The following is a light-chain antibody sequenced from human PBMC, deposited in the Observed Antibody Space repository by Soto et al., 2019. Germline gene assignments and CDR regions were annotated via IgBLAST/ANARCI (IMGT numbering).Light chain of an antibody. V-gene: IGKV1-5*01. J-gene: IGKJ1*01. Sequence: DIQMTQSPSILSASVGDRVTITCRASQSVNTGLAWYQQRPGKAPKVLIYGASSLESVVPSRFSGSGSGTEFTLTISSLQSDDFATYYCHQYNTYSWTFGQGTKVDIK. CDR2: GAS. CDR3: HQYNTYSWT. CDR1: QSVNTG.